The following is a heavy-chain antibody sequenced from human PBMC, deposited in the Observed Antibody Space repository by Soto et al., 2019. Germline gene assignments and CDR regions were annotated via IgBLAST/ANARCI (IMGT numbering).Heavy chain of an antibody. J-gene: IGHJ4*02. V-gene: IGHV3-73*02. Sequence: EVQLVESGGGLVQPGGSLKLSCAASGFTFSGSAMHWVRQASGKGLEWVGRIRSKANSYATAYAASVKGRFTISRDDSKNTAYRQMNSLKTEDTAVYYCTSSYYDFWSGYEGEGYYFDYWGQGTLVTVSS. CDR1: GFTFSGSA. CDR3: TSSYYDFWSGYEGEGYYFDY. CDR2: IRSKANSYAT. D-gene: IGHD3-3*01.